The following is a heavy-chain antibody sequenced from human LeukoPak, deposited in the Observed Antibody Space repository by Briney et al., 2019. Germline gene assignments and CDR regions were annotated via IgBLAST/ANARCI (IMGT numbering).Heavy chain of an antibody. CDR3: ARGYSSIWPAGIFDY. V-gene: IGHV3-23*01. D-gene: IGHD2-2*01. CDR2: ISGSGTGT. CDR1: GFTFSNYD. J-gene: IGHJ4*02. Sequence: GGSLRLSCAASGFTFSNYDMGWVRQAPGEGLEWVSTISGSGTGTYYTDSVKGRFTISRDNSKNTLYLQMNSLRAEDTAIYYCARGYSSIWPAGIFDYWGQGSLVTISS.